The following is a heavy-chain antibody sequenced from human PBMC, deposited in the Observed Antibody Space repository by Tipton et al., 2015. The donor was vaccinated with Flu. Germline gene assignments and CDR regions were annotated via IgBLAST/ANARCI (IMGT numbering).Heavy chain of an antibody. CDR2: INTDGRTT. J-gene: IGHJ1*01. D-gene: IGHD2-15*01. CDR1: GLIFSDYW. Sequence: SLRLSCAASGLIFSDYWMHWVRQVPGKGLAWVAGINTDGRTTIYADSVKGRFTISRDNAKNTLYLQMNSLRAEDTAKYYCTSVGGGGGGEGTLVTVSS. CDR3: TSVGGGG. V-gene: IGHV3-74*01.